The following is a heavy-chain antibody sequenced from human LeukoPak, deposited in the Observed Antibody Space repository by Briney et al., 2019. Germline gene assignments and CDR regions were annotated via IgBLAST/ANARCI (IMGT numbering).Heavy chain of an antibody. Sequence: GGSLRLSCAASGFTFRSYWMTWLRQSPGKGLEWVANIKSDGSERQYVDSVKGRFTISRDNAESSLYLQMSSLIVEDSAVYFCARDPASPAWGAFDLWGQGTMVTVSS. CDR1: GFTFRSYW. CDR2: IKSDGSER. V-gene: IGHV3-7*01. J-gene: IGHJ3*01. D-gene: IGHD7-27*01. CDR3: ARDPASPAWGAFDL.